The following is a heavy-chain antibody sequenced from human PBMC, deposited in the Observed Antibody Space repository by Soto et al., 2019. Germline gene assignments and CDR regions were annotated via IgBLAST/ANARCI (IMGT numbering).Heavy chain of an antibody. Sequence: QVQLQESGPGLVKPSETLSLTCTVSGGSISSYYWSWIRQPPGKGLEWIGYIYYSGGTNYNPSLKSRVTISVDTSKNQFSLKLSSVTAADTAVYYCARVNAEFDYWGQGTLVTVSS. CDR3: ARVNAEFDY. CDR2: IYYSGGT. V-gene: IGHV4-59*01. CDR1: GGSISSYY. J-gene: IGHJ4*02.